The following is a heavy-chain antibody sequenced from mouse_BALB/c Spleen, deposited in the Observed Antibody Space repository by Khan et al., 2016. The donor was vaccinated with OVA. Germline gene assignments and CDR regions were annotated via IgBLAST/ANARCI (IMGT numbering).Heavy chain of an antibody. CDR2: INPSTGYT. CDR3: ARRGLRWDFDY. Sequence: QVQLQQSGAELAKPGASVKMSCKASGYTFINYWILWIKQRPGQGLEWIGYINPSTGYTEYTQNFKVKTTFTADISSSTAYMQLSSLTSEDSAVYYCARRGLRWDFDYWGQGTTLTVSS. J-gene: IGHJ2*01. CDR1: GYTFINYW. D-gene: IGHD1-1*01. V-gene: IGHV1-7*01.